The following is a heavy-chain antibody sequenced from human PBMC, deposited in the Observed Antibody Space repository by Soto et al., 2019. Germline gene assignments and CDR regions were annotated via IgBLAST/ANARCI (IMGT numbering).Heavy chain of an antibody. Sequence: SVKVSCKASGGIFSTYGIGWMRQAPGQGLEWMGGIIPIFGPRNYAQRFQGRVTITADESTSTTYMELSSLSSEDTAVYYCARGSERSIVWFDFWGQGTLVTVSS. D-gene: IGHD1-26*01. CDR2: IIPIFGPR. J-gene: IGHJ4*02. CDR1: GGIFSTYG. CDR3: ARGSERSIVWFDF. V-gene: IGHV1-69*13.